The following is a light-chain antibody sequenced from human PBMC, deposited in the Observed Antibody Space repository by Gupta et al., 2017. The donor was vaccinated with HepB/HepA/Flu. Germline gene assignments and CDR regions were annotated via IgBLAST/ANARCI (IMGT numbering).Light chain of an antibody. J-gene: IGLJ2*01. Sequence: SSELTQPPSVSVSPGQTASITCSGDKLGDKYACWYQQKPGQSPVLVIYQDSKRPSGIPERFSGSNSGNTATLXIXGTQDMXEADYYGQAWDSSTVVFGGGTKLTVL. V-gene: IGLV3-1*01. CDR2: QDS. CDR1: KLGDKY. CDR3: QAWDSSTVV.